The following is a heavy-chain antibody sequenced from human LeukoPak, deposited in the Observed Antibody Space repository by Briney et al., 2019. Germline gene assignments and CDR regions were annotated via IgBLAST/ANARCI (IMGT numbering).Heavy chain of an antibody. CDR2: IYYSGST. V-gene: IGHV4-39*07. Sequence: SETLSLTCTVSGGSISSSSYYWGWIRQPPGKGLEWIGSIYYSGSTYYNPSLKSRVTISVDTSKNQFSLKLSSVTAADTAVYYCARDIRRGSYCDYWGQGTLVTVSS. D-gene: IGHD1-26*01. CDR3: ARDIRRGSYCDY. J-gene: IGHJ4*02. CDR1: GGSISSSSYY.